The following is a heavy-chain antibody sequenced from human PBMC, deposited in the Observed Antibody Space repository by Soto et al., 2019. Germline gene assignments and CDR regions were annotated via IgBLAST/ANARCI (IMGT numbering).Heavy chain of an antibody. CDR1: GFTFSAYD. Sequence: EVQLVESGGGLVQPGGSLRLSCAASGFTFSAYDMHWVRQATGKGLEWVSAIGTQHDTYYPDSVKGRFTISRENAKNSLYIQMNSPRAGDTAVYYCARQASYWHGGGGWFDPWGQGTLVTVSS. CDR2: IGTQHDT. CDR3: ARQASYWHGGGGWFDP. D-gene: IGHD2-8*02. J-gene: IGHJ5*02. V-gene: IGHV3-13*01.